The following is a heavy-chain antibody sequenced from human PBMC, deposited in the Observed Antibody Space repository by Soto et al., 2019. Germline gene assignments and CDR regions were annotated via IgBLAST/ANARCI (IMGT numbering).Heavy chain of an antibody. D-gene: IGHD3-16*02. CDR1: GVSGSSDD. V-gene: IGHV3-13*01. Sequence: GSLLLSCGASGVSGSSDDMDWVRQATGKGLEWVSAIGTAGDTYYPGSVKGRFTISRENAKNSLYLQMNSLRAGDTAVYYCARSIGAFDIWGQGTMVTVSS. CDR2: IGTAGDT. J-gene: IGHJ3*02. CDR3: ARSIGAFDI.